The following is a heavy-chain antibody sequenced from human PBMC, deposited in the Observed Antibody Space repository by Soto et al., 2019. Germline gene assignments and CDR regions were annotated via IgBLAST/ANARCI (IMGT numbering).Heavy chain of an antibody. CDR1: GYSVSTNSAA. CDR2: AYYRSKWYN. CDR3: ARAWGSGWYLVY. Sequence: QVQLQQSGPGLVKPSQTLSLTCAISGYSVSTNSAAWTWIRQSPSRGLEWLGRAYYRSKWYNDYAESVSGRITINPDTSKNQFSLQLTSVTPEDTGVYYCARAWGSGWYLVYWGQGTLVTVSS. J-gene: IGHJ4*02. D-gene: IGHD6-19*01. V-gene: IGHV6-1*01.